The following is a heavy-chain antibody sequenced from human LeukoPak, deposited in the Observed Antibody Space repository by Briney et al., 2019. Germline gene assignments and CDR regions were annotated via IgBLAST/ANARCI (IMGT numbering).Heavy chain of an antibody. CDR2: IWYDGTRR. Sequence: GRSLRLSCAASGFTLSSYAMRWVRQAPGKGLEWVAVIWYDGTRRYYAESVKGRFTISRDNSKNTVYLQMNSLRVEDTALYYCARDSGAVGSSPSDHWGQGTLVTVST. CDR1: GFTLSSYA. V-gene: IGHV3-33*01. CDR3: ARDSGAVGSSPSDH. J-gene: IGHJ4*02. D-gene: IGHD6-6*01.